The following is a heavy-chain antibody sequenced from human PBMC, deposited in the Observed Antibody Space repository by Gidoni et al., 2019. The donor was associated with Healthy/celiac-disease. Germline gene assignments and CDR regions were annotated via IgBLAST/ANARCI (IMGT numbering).Heavy chain of an antibody. Sequence: QVQLVESGGGVVQPGRSLRLSCAASGFTFRSYAMHWVRQAPGKGLGWVAVISYDGSNKYYADSVKGRFTISRDNSKNTLYLQMNSLRAEDTAVYYCARDRVVTATPDAFDIWGQGTMVTVSS. V-gene: IGHV3-30-3*01. CDR3: ARDRVVTATPDAFDI. CDR2: ISYDGSNK. D-gene: IGHD2-21*02. CDR1: GFTFRSYA. J-gene: IGHJ3*02.